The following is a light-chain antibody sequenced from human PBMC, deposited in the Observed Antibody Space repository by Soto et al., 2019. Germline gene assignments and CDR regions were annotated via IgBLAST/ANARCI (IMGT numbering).Light chain of an antibody. CDR1: SSDVGDYDY. J-gene: IGLJ3*02. Sequence: SALTQPRSVSGSPGQSVTISCTGTSSDVGDYDYVSWYQQHPGKAPKLMIFDVNKRPSGVPDRFSGSKSGNTAFLTISGLQAEDEADYSCFSYAGSRVFGGGTKLTVL. CDR2: DVN. CDR3: FSYAGSRV. V-gene: IGLV2-11*01.